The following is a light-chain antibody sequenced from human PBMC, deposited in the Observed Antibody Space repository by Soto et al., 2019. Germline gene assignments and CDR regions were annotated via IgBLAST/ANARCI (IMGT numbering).Light chain of an antibody. V-gene: IGKV3-11*01. CDR3: QQRSNWPRT. CDR2: GAS. Sequence: EIVLTQSPATLSVSPVERAILSCMASQSLSSNFLAWYQQKPGQAPRLLIYGASNRATGIPARFSGSGSGTDFTLTISSLEPEDFAAYYCQQRSNWPRTFGQGTKVDIK. J-gene: IGKJ1*01. CDR1: QSLSSN.